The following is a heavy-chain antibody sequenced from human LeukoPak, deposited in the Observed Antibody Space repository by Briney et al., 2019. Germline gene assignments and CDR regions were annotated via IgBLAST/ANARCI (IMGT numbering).Heavy chain of an antibody. Sequence: GGSLRLSCAASGFTVITNDMTWVRQAPGKGLEWVSVLYSDGNTKYADSVQGRFTISRDNSKNTLYLEMNSLSPDDTAVYYWARGVEPLAANTLAYWGQGTLVTVSS. CDR1: GFTVITND. CDR3: ARGVEPLAANTLAY. V-gene: IGHV3-53*01. D-gene: IGHD1-14*01. CDR2: LYSDGNT. J-gene: IGHJ4*02.